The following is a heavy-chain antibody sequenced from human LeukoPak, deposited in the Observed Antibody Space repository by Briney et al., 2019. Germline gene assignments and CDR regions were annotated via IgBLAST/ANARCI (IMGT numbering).Heavy chain of an antibody. CDR2: IYWDNDD. J-gene: IGHJ4*02. D-gene: IGHD4/OR15-4a*01. CDR1: GFSLNTRGGG. V-gene: IGHV2-5*02. CDR3: ARTPLVITAKGFFDY. Sequence: ESGPTLVKPTQTLTLTCTFSGFSLNTRGGGVAWIRQPPGKALEWLALIYWDNDDRYSPSLKSRLTISKDASKNQVVLTMTNMDPVDTATYFCARTPLVITAKGFFDYWGQGTLVTVSS.